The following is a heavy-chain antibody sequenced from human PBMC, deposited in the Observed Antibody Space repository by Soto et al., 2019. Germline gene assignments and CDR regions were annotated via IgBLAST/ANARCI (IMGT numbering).Heavy chain of an antibody. CDR2: IDHSDSYT. V-gene: IGHV5-10-1*01. J-gene: IGHJ6*02. D-gene: IGHD6-13*01. Sequence: PGESLKISCKGSGYSFTSYWISWVRQMPGKGLEWMGRIDHSDSYTNYSPSFQGHVTISADKSISTAYLQWSSLKASDTAMYYCARLYPCSSSWSPYYYYGMDVWGQGTTVTVSS. CDR3: ARLYPCSSSWSPYYYYGMDV. CDR1: GYSFTSYW.